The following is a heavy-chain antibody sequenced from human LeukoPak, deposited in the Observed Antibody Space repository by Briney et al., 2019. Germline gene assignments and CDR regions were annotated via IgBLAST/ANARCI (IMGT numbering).Heavy chain of an antibody. CDR1: GFSFSDYY. V-gene: IGHV3-11*04. J-gene: IGHJ5*02. Sequence: GGSLSLSRAASGFSFSDYYMSWIRQAPGKGLEWVSYISSSGSTIYYADSVKGRFTISRDNAKNSLYLQMNSLRAEDTAVYYCAPPYYYDSSGYYETSWGQGTLVTVSS. CDR3: APPYYYDSSGYYETS. CDR2: ISSSGSTI. D-gene: IGHD3-22*01.